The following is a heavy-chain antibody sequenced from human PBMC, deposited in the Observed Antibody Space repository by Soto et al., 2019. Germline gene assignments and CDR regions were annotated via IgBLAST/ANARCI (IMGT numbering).Heavy chain of an antibody. Sequence: QVQLVQSGAEVKKPGASVKVSCKASGYTFTSYGISWVRQAPGQGLEWMGWISAYNGNTNYAQKLQGRVTMTTDTSTSTAYMELRSLRSDDTAVYYCARGHFEGYCSSTSCYGWFDPWGQGTLVTVSS. V-gene: IGHV1-18*01. CDR2: ISAYNGNT. CDR1: GYTFTSYG. D-gene: IGHD2-2*01. J-gene: IGHJ5*02. CDR3: ARGHFEGYCSSTSCYGWFDP.